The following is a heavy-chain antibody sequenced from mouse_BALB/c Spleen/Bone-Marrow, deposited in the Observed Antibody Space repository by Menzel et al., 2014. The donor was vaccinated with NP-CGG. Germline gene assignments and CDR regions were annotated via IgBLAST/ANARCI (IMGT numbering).Heavy chain of an antibody. V-gene: IGHV1S130*01. D-gene: IGHD2-14*01. CDR1: GYTYTSSW. Sequence: QVQLQQSGSVLVRPGASVKLSCKASGYTYTSSWMHWAKQRPGQGLEWIGEIHPNSGNTNYNEKFKGKATLTVDTSSSTAYVDLSSLTSEDSAVYYCARGDPYYRYSDYWAKAPLSQSPQ. CDR3: ARGDPYYRYSDY. J-gene: IGHJ2*01. CDR2: IHPNSGNT.